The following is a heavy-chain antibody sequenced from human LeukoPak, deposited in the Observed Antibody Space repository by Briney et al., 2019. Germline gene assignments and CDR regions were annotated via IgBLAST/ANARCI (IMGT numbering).Heavy chain of an antibody. D-gene: IGHD3-22*01. Sequence: GRSLRLSCVASGFTFSSYGMHWVRQAPGKGLEWVALVSYDGSNDYYADSVKGRFTISRDNSKNTLYLQMNSLRAEDTAVYYCAKILSSDYYDSSGDAFDIWGQGTMVTVSS. V-gene: IGHV3-30*18. CDR2: VSYDGSND. CDR1: GFTFSSYG. J-gene: IGHJ3*02. CDR3: AKILSSDYYDSSGDAFDI.